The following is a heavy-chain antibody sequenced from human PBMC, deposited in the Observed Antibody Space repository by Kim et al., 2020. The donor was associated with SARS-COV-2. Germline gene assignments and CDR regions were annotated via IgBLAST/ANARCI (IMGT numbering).Heavy chain of an antibody. V-gene: IGHV4-59*08. CDR2: IYYSGST. CDR3: ARYPDYDYVWGSYRYYYYGMDV. D-gene: IGHD3-16*02. J-gene: IGHJ6*02. Sequence: SETLSLTCTVSGGSISSYYWSWIRQPPGKGLEWIGYIYYSGSTNHNPSLKSRVTISVDTSKNQFSLKLSSVTATDTAVYYCARYPDYDYVWGSYRYYYYGMDVWGQGTTVTVSS. CDR1: GGSISSYY.